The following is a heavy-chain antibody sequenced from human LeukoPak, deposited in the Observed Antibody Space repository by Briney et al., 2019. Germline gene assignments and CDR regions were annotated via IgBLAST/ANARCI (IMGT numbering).Heavy chain of an antibody. D-gene: IGHD3-16*01. CDR3: AKDDNYIRFLS. J-gene: IGHJ5*02. Sequence: PGGSLRLSCAASEFTFSTYTMHWVRQAPGKGLEWVAVISFDGIIKYYADSVKGRFTISRDNSKNTLYLQMNSLRAEDTAVYYCAKDDNYIRFLSWGQGTLVTVSS. CDR1: EFTFSTYT. V-gene: IGHV3-30*04. CDR2: ISFDGIIK.